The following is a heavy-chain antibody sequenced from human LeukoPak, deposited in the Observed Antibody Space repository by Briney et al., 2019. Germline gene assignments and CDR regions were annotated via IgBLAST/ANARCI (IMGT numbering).Heavy chain of an antibody. Sequence: GGSLRLSCAASGFTVSSNYMSWVRQAPGKGLEWVSVIYSGGSTYYADSVKGRFTISRDNSKNTLYLQMNSLRAEDTAVYYCAREARGAPYDILTGYLDYWGQGTLVTVSS. D-gene: IGHD3-9*01. CDR2: IYSGGST. CDR3: AREARGAPYDILTGYLDY. CDR1: GFTVSSNY. V-gene: IGHV3-66*01. J-gene: IGHJ4*02.